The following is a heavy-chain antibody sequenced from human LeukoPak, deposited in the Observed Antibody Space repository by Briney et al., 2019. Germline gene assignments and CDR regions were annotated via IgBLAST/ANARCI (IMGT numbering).Heavy chain of an antibody. CDR3: AKDSYSKGDF. CDR1: GFTFSNYA. CDR2: ISGSGGLT. V-gene: IGHV3-23*01. J-gene: IGHJ4*02. Sequence: GGSLRLSCAASGFTFSNYAMTWVRQAPGKGLEWVSSISGSGGLTYYADSVRGRFTISRDNSKNTLYLQMNSLRAEDTAVYYCAKDSYSKGDFWGQGVLVTVSS. D-gene: IGHD6-13*01.